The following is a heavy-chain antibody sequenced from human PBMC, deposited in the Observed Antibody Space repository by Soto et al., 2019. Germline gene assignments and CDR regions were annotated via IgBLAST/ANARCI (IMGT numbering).Heavy chain of an antibody. J-gene: IGHJ3*01. Sequence: HPGWSQRVFCAASGFDFRSDAMSWVRLARGRGLECVSTISAGGANTQVAETLRGRFTVVRDNSKDTLHLQKNTLRADDTAIYWCAKERYCSATSCYGGFDFWVQGTVVTDSS. CDR3: AKERYCSATSCYGGFDF. CDR2: ISAGGANT. V-gene: IGHV3-23*01. CDR1: GFDFRSDA. D-gene: IGHD2-2*01.